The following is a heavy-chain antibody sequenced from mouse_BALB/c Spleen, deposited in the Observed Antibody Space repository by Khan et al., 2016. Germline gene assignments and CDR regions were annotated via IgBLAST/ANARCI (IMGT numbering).Heavy chain of an antibody. CDR3: ARVGYYLSKDY. CDR1: GFDSSRYW. Sequence: EVKLLESGGGLVQPGGYLKLSCAASGFDSSRYWKSRARQAPGKGPERMGEINPHSRTLNYTPCLKDKFIITRDNANNTQNLQVSKVSSANPPLHYCARVGYYLSKDYWGQGTSGTVSS. V-gene: IGHV4-1*02. J-gene: IGHJ4*01. CDR2: INPHSRTL. D-gene: IGHD1-1*01.